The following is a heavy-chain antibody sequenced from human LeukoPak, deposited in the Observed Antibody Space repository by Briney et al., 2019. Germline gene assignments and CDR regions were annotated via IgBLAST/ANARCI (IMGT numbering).Heavy chain of an antibody. D-gene: IGHD3-3*01. CDR3: ARDGGAVSGYVFDY. J-gene: IGHJ4*02. CDR2: IYTSGST. Sequence: SETLSLTCTVSGGSISSYYWSWIRQPPGKGLEWIGRIYTSGSTNYNPSLKSRVTISVDTSKNQFSLKLSSVTAADTAVYYCARDGGAVSGYVFDYWGQGTLVTVSS. CDR1: GGSISSYY. V-gene: IGHV4-4*07.